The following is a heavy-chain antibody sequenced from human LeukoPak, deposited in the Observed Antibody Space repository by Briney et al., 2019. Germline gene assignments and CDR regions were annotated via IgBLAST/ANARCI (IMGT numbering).Heavy chain of an antibody. D-gene: IGHD1-26*01. J-gene: IGHJ4*02. Sequence: GGSLRLSCAASGFTFSTYSMNWVRQAPGKGLEWVSSISSSSSYIYYADSVKGRFTISRDNAKNSLYLQMNSLRAEDTAVYYCASLDRGSYYSFDYWGQGTLVTVSS. CDR3: ASLDRGSYYSFDY. CDR2: ISSSSSYI. V-gene: IGHV3-21*01. CDR1: GFTFSTYS.